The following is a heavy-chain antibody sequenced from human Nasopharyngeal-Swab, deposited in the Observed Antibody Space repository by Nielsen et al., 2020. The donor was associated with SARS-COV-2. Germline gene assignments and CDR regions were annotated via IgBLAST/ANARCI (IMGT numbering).Heavy chain of an antibody. V-gene: IGHV4-59*01. D-gene: IGHD3-10*01. J-gene: IGHJ4*02. Sequence: RQAPGKGLEWIGYIYYSGSTNYNPSLKSRVTISVDTSKNQFSLKLSSVTAADTAVYYCARGKSNSRVVRGYFDYWGQGTLVTVS. CDR2: IYYSGST. CDR3: ARGKSNSRVVRGYFDY.